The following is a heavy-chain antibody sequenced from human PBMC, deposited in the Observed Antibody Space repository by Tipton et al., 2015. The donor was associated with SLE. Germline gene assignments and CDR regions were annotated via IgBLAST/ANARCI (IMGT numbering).Heavy chain of an antibody. D-gene: IGHD6-13*01. V-gene: IGHV3-21*03. CDR1: GFTFSSYS. Sequence: SLRLSCAASGFTFSSYSMNWVRQAPGKGLEWVSSISSSSSYIYYADSVKGRFTISRDNAKNSLYLQMNSLRAEDIAVYYCAKQPIAADWYFDLWGRGTLVTVSS. CDR3: AKQPIAADWYFDL. J-gene: IGHJ2*01. CDR2: ISSSSSYI.